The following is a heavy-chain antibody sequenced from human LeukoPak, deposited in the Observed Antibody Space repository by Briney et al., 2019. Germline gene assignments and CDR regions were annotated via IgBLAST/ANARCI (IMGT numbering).Heavy chain of an antibody. CDR2: INHSGST. CDR1: GGSISSGGYY. V-gene: IGHV4-39*07. Sequence: SETLSLTCTVSGGSISSGGYYWSWIRQPPGKGLEWIVQINHSGSTNYNPSLKSRVTISVDTSKNQFSLKLSSMTAADTAVYYCARGGYSYAPTDVDWGQGTLVTVSS. D-gene: IGHD5-18*01. CDR3: ARGGYSYAPTDVD. J-gene: IGHJ4*02.